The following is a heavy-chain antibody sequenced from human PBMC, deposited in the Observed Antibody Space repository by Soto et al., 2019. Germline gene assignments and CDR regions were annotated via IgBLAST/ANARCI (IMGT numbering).Heavy chain of an antibody. CDR3: VSDRGYGHASVPYS. V-gene: IGHV3-30*03. CDR1: GFTFTSDG. D-gene: IGHD5-18*01. J-gene: IGHJ4*02. CDR2: ISYDGGLQ. Sequence: QAHLVESGGGVVQPGRSLRLSCAASGFTFTSDGMHWVRQAPGTRLEWVAVISYDGGLQHYADSVKGRFTISRDNSKNKVLLQMNSLRAADTAVYYCVSDRGYGHASVPYSWGQGTLVSVSS.